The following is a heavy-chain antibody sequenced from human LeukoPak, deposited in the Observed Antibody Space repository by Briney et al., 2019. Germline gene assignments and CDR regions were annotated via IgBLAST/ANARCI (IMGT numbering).Heavy chain of an antibody. CDR1: GYTFTGSF. CDR2: ISSNTGGT. CDR3: VRADPVDH. J-gene: IGHJ4*02. Sequence: ASVKVSCKASGYTFTGSFMHWVRQAPGQGLEWIGWISSNTGGTRIAQKFQDRVTMTRDTSIRTVYIELRSLRFDDTAIYYCVRADPVDHWSQGTHIIVSS. V-gene: IGHV1-2*02.